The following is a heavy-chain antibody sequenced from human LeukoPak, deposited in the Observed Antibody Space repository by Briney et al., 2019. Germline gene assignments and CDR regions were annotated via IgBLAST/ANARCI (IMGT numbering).Heavy chain of an antibody. CDR1: GGSISSYY. V-gene: IGHV4-59*01. D-gene: IGHD6-19*01. CDR3: ARVPYYRAVAAAFDI. J-gene: IGHJ3*02. Sequence: PSETLSLTCTVSGGSISSYYWSWIRQPPGKGLEWIGYINYSGSTNYNPSLKSRVTISVDTSKNQFSLKLSSVTAADTAVYYCARVPYYRAVAAAFDIWGQGTMVTVSS. CDR2: INYSGST.